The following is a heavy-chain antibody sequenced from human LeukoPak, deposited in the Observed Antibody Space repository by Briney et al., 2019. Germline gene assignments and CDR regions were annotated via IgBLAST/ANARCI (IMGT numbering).Heavy chain of an antibody. J-gene: IGHJ3*02. V-gene: IGHV1-8*03. D-gene: IGHD6-25*01. CDR1: GYTFTSYD. CDR3: ARGETAADWFDI. CDR2: MNPNSGNT. Sequence: ASVKVSCKASGYTFTSYDINWVRQATGHGLEWMGWMNPNSGNTGYAQKLQGRVTITRNTSISTAYMELSSLRSEHTAVYYCARGETAADWFDIWGQGTMVTVSS.